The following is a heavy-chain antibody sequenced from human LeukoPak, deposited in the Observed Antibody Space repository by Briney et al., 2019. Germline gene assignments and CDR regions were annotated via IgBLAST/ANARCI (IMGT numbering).Heavy chain of an antibody. V-gene: IGHV3-21*01. CDR3: AREVSEGFDF. J-gene: IGHJ4*02. CDR2: FGTRSTSV. D-gene: IGHD3-22*01. Sequence: GGSLRLSCTASGFTFSGYSMNWIRQAPGKGLEWVSSFGTRSTSVYHAGSVKGRFAISRDNAKNSLYLQMNSLRAEDTALYYCAREVSEGFDFWGQGTLVTASS. CDR1: GFTFSGYS.